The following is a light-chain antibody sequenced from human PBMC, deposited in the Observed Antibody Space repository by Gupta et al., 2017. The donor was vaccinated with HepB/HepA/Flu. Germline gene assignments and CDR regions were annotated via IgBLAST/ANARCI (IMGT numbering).Light chain of an antibody. CDR3: QQYFSTLVS. V-gene: IGKV4-1*01. CDR2: WAS. Sequence: DVVMTQSPDSLAGSLGERATINCKASQSLLFRSNNKNYLAWYQQKPGQPPKRLIYWASTRESGVPDRFSGSGSGTDFSLTISRLQAEDVAVYYCQQYFSTLVSFGGGTKVEIK. J-gene: IGKJ4*01. CDR1: QSLLFRSNNKNY.